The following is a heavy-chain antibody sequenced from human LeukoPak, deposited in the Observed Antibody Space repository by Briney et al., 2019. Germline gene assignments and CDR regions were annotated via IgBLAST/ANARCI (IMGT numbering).Heavy chain of an antibody. Sequence: ASVKVSCKASGYTFNNYDINWVRQAPGQGLEWMGWMNPNSGNTGYAQKFQGRFTLTRETFISTAYMELRSLRSDDTAVYYCARDGVLRPTGHNVLWGQGTLVTVSS. CDR1: GYTFNNYD. D-gene: IGHD2-8*01. CDR2: MNPNSGNT. V-gene: IGHV1-8*01. J-gene: IGHJ4*02. CDR3: ARDGVLRPTGHNVL.